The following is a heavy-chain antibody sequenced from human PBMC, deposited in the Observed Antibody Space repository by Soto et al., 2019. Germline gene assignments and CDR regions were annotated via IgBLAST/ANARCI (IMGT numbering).Heavy chain of an antibody. V-gene: IGHV1-18*04. Sequence: ASVKVSCKASGYTFTSYGISWVRQAPGQGLEWMGWISAYNGNTNYAQKLQGRVTMTTDTSTSTAYMELRSLRSDDTAVYYCGRHSGDYYDSSAYPDIDYWGGGRMVTVFS. CDR1: GYTFTSYG. CDR3: GRHSGDYYDSSAYPDIDY. CDR2: ISAYNGNT. J-gene: IGHJ4*02. D-gene: IGHD3-22*01.